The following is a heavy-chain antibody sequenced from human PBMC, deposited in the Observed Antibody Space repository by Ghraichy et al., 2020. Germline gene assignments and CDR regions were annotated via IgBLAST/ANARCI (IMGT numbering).Heavy chain of an antibody. J-gene: IGHJ3*02. D-gene: IGHD1-14*01. CDR1: GFTVSSYY. CDR3: ARDGPGSDEEEAFDI. V-gene: IGHV3-66*01. Sequence: GGSLRLSCAASGFTVSSYYMSWVRQAPGKGLEWVSVIYSGGSTYYDASVKGRFTISRDNSKNKLYLQLNSMTAEDTAVYYCARDGPGSDEEEAFDIWGQGTIVT. CDR2: IYSGGST.